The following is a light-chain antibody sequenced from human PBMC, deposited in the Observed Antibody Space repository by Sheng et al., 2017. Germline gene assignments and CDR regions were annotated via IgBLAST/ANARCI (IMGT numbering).Light chain of an antibody. V-gene: IGKV3-20*01. CDR3: QQYDKWPLP. J-gene: IGKJ4*01. CDR1: QSVRSSY. Sequence: EIVLTQSPGTLSLSPGERATLSCRASQSVRSSYLAWFQQKPGQAPRLLIYGTSSRATGIPDRFSGSGSGTDFTLTISRLEPEDFAVYYCQQYDKWPLPFGGGTKVEIK. CDR2: GTS.